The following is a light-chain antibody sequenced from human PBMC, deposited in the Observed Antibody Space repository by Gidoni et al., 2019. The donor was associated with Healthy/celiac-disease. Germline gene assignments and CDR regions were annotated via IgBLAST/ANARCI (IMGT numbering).Light chain of an antibody. CDR3: QQYYSTPRT. CDR1: RSVLYSSNNKNY. CDR2: LAS. J-gene: IGKJ1*01. Sequence: DIVMTQSPDCLAVSLGERATINCKSSRSVLYSSNNKNYLAWYQQKPGQPPKLLIYLASTRESGVPDRFSGSGSGTDFTLTISSLQAEDVAVYYCQQYYSTPRTFGQGTKVEIK. V-gene: IGKV4-1*01.